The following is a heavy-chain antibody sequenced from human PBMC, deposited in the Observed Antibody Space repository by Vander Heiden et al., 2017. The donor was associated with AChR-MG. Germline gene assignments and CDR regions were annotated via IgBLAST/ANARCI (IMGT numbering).Heavy chain of an antibody. CDR3: ARGLYETRGYQPLQF. V-gene: IGHV1-8*01. CDR1: GYTFSNYD. CDR2: VYPNSGKT. Sequence: QVQLVQSGAEVKKPAASLKVACRASGYTFSNYDIHWERQATAQGLDWMGWVYPNSGKTNSAQKFQGRVTMTRDTSTGTAYMELSGLTSDDSAVYYCARGLYETRGYQPLQFWGQGTRVTVSS. J-gene: IGHJ4*02. D-gene: IGHD3-22*01.